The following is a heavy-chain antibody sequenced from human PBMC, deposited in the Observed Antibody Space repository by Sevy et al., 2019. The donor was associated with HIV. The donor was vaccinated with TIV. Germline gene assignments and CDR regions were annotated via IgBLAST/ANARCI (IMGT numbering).Heavy chain of an antibody. J-gene: IGHJ5*02. Sequence: GGSLRLSCAASGFTFSSYAMSWVRQAPGKGLEWVSAISGSGGSTYYADSVKGRFTISKDKSKNTLYLQMNSLRAEDTAVYYCAKDRGYDYVWGSYRPWDWFDPWGQGTLVTVSS. V-gene: IGHV3-23*01. CDR3: AKDRGYDYVWGSYRPWDWFDP. D-gene: IGHD3-16*02. CDR2: ISGSGGST. CDR1: GFTFSSYA.